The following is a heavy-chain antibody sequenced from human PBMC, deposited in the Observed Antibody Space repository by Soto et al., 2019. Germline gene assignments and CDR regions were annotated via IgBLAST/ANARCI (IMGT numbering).Heavy chain of an antibody. Sequence: PSQTLSLTCVISGDSVSSNSAAWNWIRQSPSRGLEWLGRTYYRSRWYHDYAISLKSRITINADTTKNQLSLQLNSVTPEDTAVYYCARSKGDLDYWCQGTLVTVSS. V-gene: IGHV6-1*01. J-gene: IGHJ4*02. CDR1: GDSVSSNSAA. D-gene: IGHD3-16*01. CDR2: TYYRSRWYH. CDR3: ARSKGDLDY.